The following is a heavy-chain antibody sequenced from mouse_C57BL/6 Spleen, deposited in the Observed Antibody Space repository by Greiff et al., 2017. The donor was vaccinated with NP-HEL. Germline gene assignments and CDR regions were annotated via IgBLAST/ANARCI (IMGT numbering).Heavy chain of an antibody. CDR3: ARSIGNLGNYYDYPWFAY. CDR2: INPNSGYT. J-gene: IGHJ3*01. CDR1: GYTFTSYT. D-gene: IGHD2-4*01. V-gene: IGHV1-4*01. Sequence: QVQLQQSGAELARPGASVKMPCKASGYTFTSYTMHWVKQRPGQGLEWIGYINPNSGYTKYNQKFKDKATLTADKSSSTAYMQLSSLTSEDSAVYYCARSIGNLGNYYDYPWFAYWGQGTLVTVSA.